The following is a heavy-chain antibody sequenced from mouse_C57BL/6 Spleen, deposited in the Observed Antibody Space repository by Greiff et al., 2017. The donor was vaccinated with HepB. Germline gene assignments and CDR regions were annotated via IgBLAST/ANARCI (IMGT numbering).Heavy chain of an antibody. J-gene: IGHJ4*01. CDR1: GYTFTSYW. CDR3: AREDYYGSRCYAMDY. CDR2: IDPSDSYT. D-gene: IGHD1-1*01. V-gene: IGHV1-59*01. Sequence: QVQLQQPGAELVRPGTSVKLSCKASGYTFTSYWMHWVKPRPGQGLEWIGVIDPSDSYTNYTQKFKGTATLTVDTSSSTAYMQLSSLTSEDSAVYYCAREDYYGSRCYAMDYWGQGTSVTVSS.